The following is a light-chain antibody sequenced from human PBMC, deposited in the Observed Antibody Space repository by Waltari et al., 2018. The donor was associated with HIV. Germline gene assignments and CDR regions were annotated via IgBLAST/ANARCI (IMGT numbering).Light chain of an antibody. CDR3: QHYGSSPPFT. CDR1: QSVSNNF. CDR2: GAS. J-gene: IGKJ5*01. Sequence: DIVLTQSPGTLSLSPGERATLSCRASQSVSNNFLAWYQRKPGQAPRPLIIGASRTATGIPVRFSGSVSGTDFTLTISRLEPEDFAVYYCQHYGSSPPFTFVQVTRLEIK. V-gene: IGKV3-20*01.